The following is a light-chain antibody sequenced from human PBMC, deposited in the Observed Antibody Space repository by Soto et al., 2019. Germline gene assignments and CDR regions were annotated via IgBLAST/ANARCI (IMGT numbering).Light chain of an antibody. CDR2: DAS. Sequence: AIQLTQSPSSLSASVGERVTITCRASQGIISALAWYQQKPAKVPKLLIYDASSLESGVQSRFSGSGSGTGFACTFRSLQPEDFATYYCQQCNSYPLTFGGGPKVEIK. V-gene: IGKV1-13*02. CDR1: QGIISA. CDR3: QQCNSYPLT. J-gene: IGKJ4*01.